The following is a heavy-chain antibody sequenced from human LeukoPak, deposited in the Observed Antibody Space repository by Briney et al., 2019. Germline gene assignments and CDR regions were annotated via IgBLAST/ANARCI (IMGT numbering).Heavy chain of an antibody. CDR1: GGSISSYY. CDR3: ARYWGIVPAAIRGNWFDP. CDR2: IYYSGST. D-gene: IGHD2-2*02. V-gene: IGHV4-59*01. J-gene: IGHJ5*02. Sequence: SETLSLTCTVSGGSISSYYWSWIRQPPGKGLEWIGYIYYSGSTNYNPSLKSRVTISVDTSKNQFSLKLSSVTAADTAVYYCARYWGIVPAAIRGNWFDPWGQGTLVTVSS.